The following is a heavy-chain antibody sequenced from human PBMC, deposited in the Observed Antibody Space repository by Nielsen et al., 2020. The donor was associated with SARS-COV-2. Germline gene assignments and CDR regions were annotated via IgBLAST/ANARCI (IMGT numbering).Heavy chain of an antibody. Sequence: GESLKISCAASGFTFSSYAMHWVRQAPGKGLEWVAVISYDGSNKYYADSVKGRFTISRDNSKNTLYLQMNSLRAEDTAVYYCARSQLWLPLGYWGQGTLVTVSS. CDR2: ISYDGSNK. J-gene: IGHJ4*02. CDR1: GFTFSSYA. V-gene: IGHV3-30-3*01. D-gene: IGHD5-18*01. CDR3: ARSQLWLPLGY.